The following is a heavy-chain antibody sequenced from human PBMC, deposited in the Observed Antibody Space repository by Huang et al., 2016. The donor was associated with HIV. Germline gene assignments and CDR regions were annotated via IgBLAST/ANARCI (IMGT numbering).Heavy chain of an antibody. V-gene: IGHV4-39*01. J-gene: IGHJ6*03. D-gene: IGHD3-10*01. CDR2: IYFKGRT. CDR3: ARHREGPVAYYSGWGSHLNYMDV. CDR1: GGSIRSSDYH. Sequence: QLLLQESGPGLVKPSEALALTCAVSGGSIRSSDYHWGWIRQPPGKGLGGIGSIYFKGRTHYSPSLRSRVTIAVDTSKNLFFLNLTSMTAADTAVYYCARHREGPVAYYSGWGSHLNYMDVWGRGRTVVVSS.